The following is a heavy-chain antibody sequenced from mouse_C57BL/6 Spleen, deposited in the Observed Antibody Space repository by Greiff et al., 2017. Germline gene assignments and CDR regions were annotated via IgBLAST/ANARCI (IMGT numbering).Heavy chain of an antibody. D-gene: IGHD5-1*01. CDR1: GYTFTDYY. Sequence: EVQLQQSGPELVKPGASVKISCKASGYTFTDYYMNWVKQSHGKSLEWIGDINPNNGGTSYNQKFKGKATLTVDKSSSTAYMELRRLTSEDSAVYYCAISTLLAYWGQGTLVTVSA. V-gene: IGHV1-26*01. CDR3: AISTLLAY. J-gene: IGHJ3*01. CDR2: INPNNGGT.